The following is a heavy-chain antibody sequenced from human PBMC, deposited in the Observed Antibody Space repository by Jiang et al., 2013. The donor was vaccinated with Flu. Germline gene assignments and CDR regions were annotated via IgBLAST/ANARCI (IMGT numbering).Heavy chain of an antibody. V-gene: IGHV3-21*01. CDR3: ARDSISRIAAAGTGDDY. CDR2: ISSSSYI. D-gene: IGHD6-13*01. CDR1: GFTFSSYS. J-gene: IGHJ4*02. Sequence: RLSCAASGFTFSSYSMNWVRQAPGKGLEWVSSISSSSYIYYADSVKGRFTISRDNAKNSLYLQMNSLRAEDTAVYYCARDSISRIAAAGTGDDYWGQGTLVTVSS.